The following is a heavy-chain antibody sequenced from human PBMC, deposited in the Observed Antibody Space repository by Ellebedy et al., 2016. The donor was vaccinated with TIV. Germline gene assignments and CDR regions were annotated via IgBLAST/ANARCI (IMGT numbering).Heavy chain of an antibody. J-gene: IGHJ4*02. V-gene: IGHV3-30*18. CDR2: LSYDGNIE. Sequence: PGGSLRLSCAASGFTFSSYSMHWVRQAPGKGLEWVASLSYDGNIEYYAESVKGRFTISSDTSKKTSYLHMHGLRAEDTALYYCAKPFVGHCISTICYVLDDWGQGTPVTVSS. CDR1: GFTFSSYS. CDR3: AKPFVGHCISTICYVLDD. D-gene: IGHD2-2*01.